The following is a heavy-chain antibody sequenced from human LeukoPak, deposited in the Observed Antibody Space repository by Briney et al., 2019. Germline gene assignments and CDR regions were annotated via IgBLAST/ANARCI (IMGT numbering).Heavy chain of an antibody. V-gene: IGHV3-7*01. CDR2: IKQDGSEK. CDR3: ARDIGLREAAPPGWFDP. CDR1: GFTFSSYW. J-gene: IGHJ5*02. Sequence: TGGSLRLSCAASGFTFSSYWMSWVRQAPGRGLEWVASIKQDGSEKYCVDSVKGRFTISRDNANNSLYLQMNSLRADDTAVYYCARDIGLREAAPPGWFDPWGQGALVTVSS. D-gene: IGHD6-6*01.